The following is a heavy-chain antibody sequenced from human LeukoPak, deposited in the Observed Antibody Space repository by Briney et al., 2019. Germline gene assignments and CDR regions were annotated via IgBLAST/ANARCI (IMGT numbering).Heavy chain of an antibody. Sequence: ASVKVSCKASGGTFSSYAISWVRQAPGQGLEWMGGIIPIFGTANYAQKFQGRVTITADESTSTAYMELSSLRAEDTAVYYCARGPIQLWLRGVYFDYWGQGTLVTVSS. CDR2: IIPIFGTA. CDR1: GGTFSSYA. V-gene: IGHV1-69*13. CDR3: ARGPIQLWLRGVYFDY. J-gene: IGHJ4*02. D-gene: IGHD5-18*01.